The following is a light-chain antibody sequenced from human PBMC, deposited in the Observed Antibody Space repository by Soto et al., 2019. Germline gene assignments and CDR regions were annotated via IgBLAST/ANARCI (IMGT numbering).Light chain of an antibody. J-gene: IGLJ1*01. CDR1: SSDVGGYIY. CDR2: GVT. V-gene: IGLV2-14*01. Sequence: QSVLTQPASVSGSPGQSITISCTGTSSDVGGYIYVSWYQQHPGRAPKLIIYGVTNPPSGISTRFSGYKSGNTDSLTISGLQAEDEADYYCSSYTTSSTLYVFGTGTKATV. CDR3: SSYTTSSTLYV.